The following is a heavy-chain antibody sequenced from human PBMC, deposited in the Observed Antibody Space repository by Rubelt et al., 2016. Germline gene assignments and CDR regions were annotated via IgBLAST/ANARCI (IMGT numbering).Heavy chain of an antibody. CDR3: ARDPREILEWLFPQIAQYGMDV. D-gene: IGHD3-3*01. J-gene: IGHJ6*02. CDR2: MNPNSGNT. CDR1: GYTFTSYD. V-gene: IGHV1-8*01. Sequence: QVQLVQSGAEVKKPGASVKVSCKASGYTFTSYDINWVRQATGQGLEWMGWMNPNSGNTGYAQKFQGRVTMTRNTSISTAYMELSSLRSEDTAVYYCARDPREILEWLFPQIAQYGMDVWGQGTTVTVSS.